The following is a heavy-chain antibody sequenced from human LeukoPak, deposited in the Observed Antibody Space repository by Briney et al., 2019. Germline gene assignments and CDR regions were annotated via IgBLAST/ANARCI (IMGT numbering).Heavy chain of an antibody. Sequence: ASVKVSCKASGYTFIDYYIHWVRQAPGQGLEFLGWISPDSGGTNYPQKFQGRVTLTRDTSISTAYMELSRLRSDDTAVYYCVTLGATNFVYWGEGTLVTVSS. V-gene: IGHV1-2*02. CDR1: GYTFIDYY. J-gene: IGHJ4*02. CDR2: ISPDSGGT. D-gene: IGHD1-26*01. CDR3: VTLGATNFVY.